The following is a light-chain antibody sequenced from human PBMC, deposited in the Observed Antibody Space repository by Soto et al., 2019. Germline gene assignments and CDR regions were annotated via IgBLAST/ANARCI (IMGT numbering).Light chain of an antibody. CDR3: SSYAGSNNFGV. Sequence: QSALTQPPSASGSPGQSVTISCTGTSSDVGGYNYVSWYQQHPGKAPKLMIYEVSKRPSGVPDRFSGSKSGNTASLTVSGLQAEEEADYYCSSYAGSNNFGVFGGGTQLTVL. CDR2: EVS. V-gene: IGLV2-8*01. J-gene: IGLJ7*01. CDR1: SSDVGGYNY.